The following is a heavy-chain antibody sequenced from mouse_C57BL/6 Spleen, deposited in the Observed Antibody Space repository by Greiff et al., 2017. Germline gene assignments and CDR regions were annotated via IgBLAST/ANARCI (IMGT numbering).Heavy chain of an antibody. CDR1: GYAFSSYW. CDR2: IYPGDGDT. D-gene: IGHD1-1*01. Sequence: QVQLQQSGAELVKPGASVKISCKASGYAFSSYWMNWVKQRPGKGLEWIGQIYPGDGDTNYNGKFKGKATLTADKSSSTAYMQLSSLTSEYSAVYFCARAYYYGSSGWYFDVWGTGTTGTVSS. V-gene: IGHV1-80*01. J-gene: IGHJ1*03. CDR3: ARAYYYGSSGWYFDV.